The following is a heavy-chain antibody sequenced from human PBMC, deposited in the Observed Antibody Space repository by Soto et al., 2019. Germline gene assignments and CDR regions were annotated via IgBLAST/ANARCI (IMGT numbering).Heavy chain of an antibody. Sequence: QMQLVQSGPEVKKPGTSVKVSCKASTFTFTSSAVQWVRQARGQRLEWIGWIVVGGGNTKYAPNFQERVTFTRDMSSGTAFLGLSSLKSEDTAVYYCATHREGATYYFDYWGQGTLLTVSS. D-gene: IGHD1-26*01. J-gene: IGHJ4*02. V-gene: IGHV1-58*01. CDR3: ATHREGATYYFDY. CDR1: TFTFTSSA. CDR2: IVVGGGNT.